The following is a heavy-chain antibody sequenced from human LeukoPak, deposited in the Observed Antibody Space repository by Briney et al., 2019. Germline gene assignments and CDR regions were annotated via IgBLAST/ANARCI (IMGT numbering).Heavy chain of an antibody. Sequence: PGGSLRLSCAASGFSVSSNHMTWARQAPGKGLEWVSVLYSSDTTYYADSVKGRFSISRDYSKNTLYLQMNSLRVEDTAIYYCARVSGTYWFDYWGQGTLVTVSS. J-gene: IGHJ4*02. V-gene: IGHV3-66*01. D-gene: IGHD1-26*01. CDR1: GFSVSSNH. CDR2: LYSSDTT. CDR3: ARVSGTYWFDY.